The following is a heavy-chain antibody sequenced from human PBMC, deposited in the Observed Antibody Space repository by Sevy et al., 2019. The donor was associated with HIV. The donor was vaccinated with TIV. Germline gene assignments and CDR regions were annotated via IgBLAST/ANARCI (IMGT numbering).Heavy chain of an antibody. CDR3: ARAIGISASF. D-gene: IGHD2-15*01. CDR1: GFIFNDYW. V-gene: IGHV3-7*03. Sequence: GGSLRLSCAASGFIFNDYWMHWVRQAPGKGLEWEANINEDGSKQYYVDSVKGRFTISRDNAKSSVFLEMNSLRVDDAAIYYCARAIGISASFWGQGTLVTVSS. J-gene: IGHJ4*02. CDR2: INEDGSKQ.